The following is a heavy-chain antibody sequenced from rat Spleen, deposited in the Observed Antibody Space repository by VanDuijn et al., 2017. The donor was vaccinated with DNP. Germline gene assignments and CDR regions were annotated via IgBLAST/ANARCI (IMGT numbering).Heavy chain of an antibody. CDR2: IWTGGST. J-gene: IGHJ4*01. D-gene: IGHD1-3*01. V-gene: IGHV2-30*01. CDR3: ASTLVNYGTYGYYAMDA. Sequence: QVQLKESGPGLVQPSQTLSLTCTVSGFSLTSYNVHWVRQPTGKGLEWMGIIWTGGSTDYNSALKSRLSISRDTSKNQVFLKMNSLQTDDTAMYFCASTLVNYGTYGYYAMDAWGQGTSVTVSS. CDR1: GFSLTSYN.